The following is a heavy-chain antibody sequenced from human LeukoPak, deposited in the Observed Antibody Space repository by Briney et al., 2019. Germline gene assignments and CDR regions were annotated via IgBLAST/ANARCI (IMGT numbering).Heavy chain of an antibody. Sequence: SETLSLTCTVSGGSISSYYWSWTRQPPGKGLEWIGYTYYSGSTNYNPSLKSRVTISVDTSKNQFSPKLSSVTAADTAVYYCARAVVRGRYYMDVWGKGTTVTISS. V-gene: IGHV4-59*01. CDR1: GGSISSYY. CDR3: ARAVVRGRYYMDV. D-gene: IGHD3-10*01. CDR2: TYYSGST. J-gene: IGHJ6*03.